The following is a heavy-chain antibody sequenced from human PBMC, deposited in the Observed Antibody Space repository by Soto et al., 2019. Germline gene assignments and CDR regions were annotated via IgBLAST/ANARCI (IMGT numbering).Heavy chain of an antibody. V-gene: IGHV3-21*01. CDR1: GFTLSNFS. Sequence: GGSLRLSCVGSGFTLSNFSINWVRQAPGKGLEWVSSINSRSDIYYADSVKGRFTISRDNAKNSVSLQMNSLRAEDTAVYYCAREYTAWPLAYGLDVWGQGTTVTVSS. CDR2: INSRSDI. CDR3: AREYTAWPLAYGLDV. J-gene: IGHJ6*02. D-gene: IGHD2-2*02.